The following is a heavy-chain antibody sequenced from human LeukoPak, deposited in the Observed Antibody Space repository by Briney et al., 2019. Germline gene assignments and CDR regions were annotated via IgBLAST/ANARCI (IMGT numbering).Heavy chain of an antibody. Sequence: SETLSLACTVSGGSISSGGYYWRWIRQHPGRGLEWIGYIYYSGSTYYNPSLKSRVTISVDTSKNQFSLKLSSVTAADTAVYYCARALVPARPMDVWGKGTTVTVSS. CDR2: IYYSGST. CDR1: GGSISSGGYY. J-gene: IGHJ6*04. CDR3: ARALVPARPMDV. V-gene: IGHV4-31*03. D-gene: IGHD2-2*01.